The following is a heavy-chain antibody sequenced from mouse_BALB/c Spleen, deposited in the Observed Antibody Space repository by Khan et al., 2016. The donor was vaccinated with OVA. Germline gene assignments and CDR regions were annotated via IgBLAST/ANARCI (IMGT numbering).Heavy chain of an antibody. CDR3: ARLEDI. CDR2: IWAGDST. Sequence: QVQLQQSGPGLVAPSQSLSITCTVSGFSFTSYGVHWVRQPQGKGLEWLGVIWAGDSTNYYSALLSDMSISKDNSKIQVFVKMTSLQTDDTAMYYCARLEDIWGQGTTLTVSS. CDR1: GFSFTSYG. J-gene: IGHJ2*01. D-gene: IGHD1-3*01. V-gene: IGHV2-9*02.